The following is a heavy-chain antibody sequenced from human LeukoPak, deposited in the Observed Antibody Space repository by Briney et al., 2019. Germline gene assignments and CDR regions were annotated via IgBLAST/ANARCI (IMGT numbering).Heavy chain of an antibody. J-gene: IGHJ4*02. CDR3: ARDKIVGATNFDS. V-gene: IGHV3-7*01. Sequence: GGSLRLSCIASGFTFSTYWMSWVRQAPGKGGEWVANIKQDGSEKYYVESVKGRFTISRDNAKTSLYLQMNSLTAEDTAVYYCARDKIVGATNFDSWGQGALVTVSS. CDR1: GFTFSTYW. CDR2: IKQDGSEK. D-gene: IGHD1-26*01.